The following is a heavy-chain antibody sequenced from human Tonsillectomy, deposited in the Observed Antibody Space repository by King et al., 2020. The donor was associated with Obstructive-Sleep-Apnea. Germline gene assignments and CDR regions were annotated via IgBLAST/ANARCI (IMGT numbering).Heavy chain of an antibody. CDR2: ICDDGSNK. CDR1: GFTFSSYG. D-gene: IGHD6-19*01. V-gene: IGHV3-33*01. CDR3: ARNDLVRSSGIFDY. Sequence: VQLVESGGGVVQPGRSLRLSCSASGFTFSSYGMHWVRQAPGKGLEWVAFICDDGSNKYYADSGKGRFTSSRDNSKNTLYLQMNSLRAEETVVYYCARNDLVRSSGIFDYWGQGTLVTVSS. J-gene: IGHJ4*02.